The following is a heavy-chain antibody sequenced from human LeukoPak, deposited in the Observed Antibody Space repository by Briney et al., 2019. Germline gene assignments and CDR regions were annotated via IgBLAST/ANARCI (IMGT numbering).Heavy chain of an antibody. J-gene: IGHJ6*02. CDR2: ISSSSSYI. CDR3: ARGDPVAGANYYYYGMDV. Sequence: GGSLRLSCAASGFTFSSYSMNWVRQAPGKGLEWVSSISSSSSYIYYADSVKGRFTISRDNAKNSLYLQMNSLRAEDTAVYYCARGDPVAGANYYYYGMDVWGQGTTVTVSS. CDR1: GFTFSSYS. V-gene: IGHV3-21*01. D-gene: IGHD6-19*01.